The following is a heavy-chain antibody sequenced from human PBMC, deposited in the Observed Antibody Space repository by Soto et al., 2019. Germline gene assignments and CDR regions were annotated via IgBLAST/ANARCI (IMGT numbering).Heavy chain of an antibody. CDR2: ISYDGSNK. Sequence: QVQLVESGGGVVQPGRSLRLSCAASGFTFSSYAMHWVRQAPGKGLEWVAVISYDGSNKYYADSVKGRFTISRDNSKNTLYLQMNSLRAEDTAVYYCARAYEGDYFDSGGQGTLVTVSS. V-gene: IGHV3-30-3*01. CDR3: ARAYEGDYFDS. J-gene: IGHJ4*02. CDR1: GFTFSSYA. D-gene: IGHD3-16*01.